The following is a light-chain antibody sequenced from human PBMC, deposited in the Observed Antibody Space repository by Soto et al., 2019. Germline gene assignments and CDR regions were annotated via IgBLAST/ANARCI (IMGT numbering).Light chain of an antibody. J-gene: IGKJ2*01. CDR3: QQRSNWPRT. Sequence: EIVLTQSPSTLSLSPGERASLSCMASQSVTTYLAWYQQRPGQAPRLLIYDAFNRATGIPARFSGSGSGTDFTLTISSLEPEDFEVYFCQQRSNWPRTFGQGTKVDIK. V-gene: IGKV3-11*01. CDR2: DAF. CDR1: QSVTTY.